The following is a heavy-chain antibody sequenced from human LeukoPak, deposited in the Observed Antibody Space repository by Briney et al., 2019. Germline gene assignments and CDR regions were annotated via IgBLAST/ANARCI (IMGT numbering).Heavy chain of an antibody. CDR3: ARDVGMAALVGGDY. CDR2: INPNSGGT. D-gene: IGHD1-26*01. V-gene: IGHV1-2*02. Sequence: ASVKVSCKASGYTFTGYYMYWVRQAPGQGLEWMGWINPNSGGTNYAQKFQGRVTMTRDTSISTSYLDLSRLTSDDTAVYSCARDVGMAALVGGDYWGQGTLVAVSS. J-gene: IGHJ4*02. CDR1: GYTFTGYY.